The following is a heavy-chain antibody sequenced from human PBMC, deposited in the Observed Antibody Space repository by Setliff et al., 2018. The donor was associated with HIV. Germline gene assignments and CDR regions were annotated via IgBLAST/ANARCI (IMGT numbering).Heavy chain of an antibody. V-gene: IGHV4-39*07. J-gene: IGHJ6*03. CDR1: GDSISSSAYY. CDR2: MHNSGST. CDR3: ARHRDPPGSSWIFYYYYMDL. Sequence: NPSETLSLTCTVSGDSISSSAYYWGWIRQPPGKGLEWIGSMHNSGSTYYNPSVKSRVTISVDTSKNQISLKLSSVTAADTAVYYCARHRDPPGSSWIFYYYYMDLWGGGTTVTVSS. D-gene: IGHD6-13*01.